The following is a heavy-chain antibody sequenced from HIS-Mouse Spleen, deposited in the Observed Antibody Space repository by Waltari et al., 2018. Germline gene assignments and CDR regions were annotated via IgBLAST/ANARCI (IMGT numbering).Heavy chain of an antibody. J-gene: IGHJ3*02. Sequence: EVQLVESGGGLVQPGRSLRLSCAASGFPFVDYAMHWVRQAPGKGLEWVSGISWNSGSIGYADSVKGRFTISRDNAKNSLYLQMNSLRAEDTALYYCAKDIAAAGTAFDIWGQGTMVTVSS. CDR3: AKDIAAAGTAFDI. D-gene: IGHD6-13*01. CDR1: GFPFVDYA. V-gene: IGHV3-9*01. CDR2: ISWNSGSI.